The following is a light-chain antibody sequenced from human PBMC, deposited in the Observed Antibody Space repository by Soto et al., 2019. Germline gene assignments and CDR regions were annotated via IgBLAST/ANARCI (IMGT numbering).Light chain of an antibody. CDR3: QQYGSSPPWT. J-gene: IGKJ1*01. CDR2: GAS. CDR1: QSVSRNY. Sequence: EIVLTQSPGTLSLSPGERATLSCRASQSVSRNYLVWYQQKPGQAPRLLIHGASSRATGIPDRFSGSGSGTDFTLTISRVEPEDFAVYYCQQYGSSPPWTFGQGTKVEIK. V-gene: IGKV3-20*01.